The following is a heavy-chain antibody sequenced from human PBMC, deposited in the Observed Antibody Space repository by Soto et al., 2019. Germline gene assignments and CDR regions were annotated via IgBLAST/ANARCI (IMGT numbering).Heavy chain of an antibody. CDR3: ARGGVSTRTFDY. CDR2: IYPSDSDT. D-gene: IGHD3-3*01. V-gene: IGHV5-51*01. J-gene: IGHJ4*02. Sequence: GEALTISCKGSGYSFAGYWIAWVRQMPGKGLELMRIIYPSDSDTRYRPSFQGQVTISADKSISSAYLQWSSLRASDTAMYYCARGGVSTRTFDYWGQGTPVTVSS. CDR1: GYSFAGYW.